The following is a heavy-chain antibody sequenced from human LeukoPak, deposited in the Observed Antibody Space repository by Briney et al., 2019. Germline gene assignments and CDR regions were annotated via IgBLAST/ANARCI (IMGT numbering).Heavy chain of an antibody. J-gene: IGHJ5*02. CDR3: ARGGGSPQTGYDFWSGYWNWFDP. V-gene: IGHV4-4*07. Sequence: SETLSLTCTVSGGSISSYYWSWIRQPAGKGLEWIGRIYNSGSTNYNPSLKSRVTISVDTSKNQFSLKLSSVTAADTAVYYCARGGGSPQTGYDFWSGYWNWFDPWGQGTLVTVSS. D-gene: IGHD3-3*01. CDR2: IYNSGST. CDR1: GGSISSYY.